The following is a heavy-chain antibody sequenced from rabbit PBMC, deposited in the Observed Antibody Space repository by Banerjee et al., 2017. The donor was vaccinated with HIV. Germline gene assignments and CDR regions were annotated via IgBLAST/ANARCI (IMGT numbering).Heavy chain of an antibody. CDR1: EIDFSTYG. CDR2: TYPDYGTI. V-gene: IGHV1S7*01. CDR3: VRVLLHGNNSFFNL. D-gene: IGHD5-1*01. Sequence: QSLEESGGGLVQPGGSLKLSCKASEIDFSTYGISWVRQAPGKGLEWIAYTYPDYGTIDYASWVNGRFTISLDNAQNTLYLQLNSVTDADTATYFCVRVLLHGNNSFFNLWGQGTLVTVS. J-gene: IGHJ4*01.